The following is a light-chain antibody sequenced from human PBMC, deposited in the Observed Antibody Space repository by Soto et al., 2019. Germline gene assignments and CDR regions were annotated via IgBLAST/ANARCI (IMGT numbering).Light chain of an antibody. CDR3: QEYDVVPLT. J-gene: IGKJ4*01. V-gene: IGKV1-27*01. CDR1: QGISNY. CDR2: AAF. Sequence: DIQMTQSPSSLSASVGDRVTITCRASQGISNYLAWYQQKPGKVPKLLIYAAFTLQSGAPSRFSGSGFGTDFTLTISSLQPEDVATYYCQEYDVVPLTFGGGTKVEIK.